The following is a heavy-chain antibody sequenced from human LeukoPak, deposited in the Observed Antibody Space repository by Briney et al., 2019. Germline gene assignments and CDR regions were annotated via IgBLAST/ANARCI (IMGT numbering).Heavy chain of an antibody. D-gene: IGHD4-17*01. CDR2: IIPIFGTA. CDR1: GYTFTSYA. CDR3: AILYGDFVY. Sequence: SVKVSCKASGYTFTSYAISWVRQAPGQGLEWMGRIIPIFGTANYAQKFQGRVTITTDESTTTAYMELSSLRSEDTAVYYCAILYGDFVYWGQGTLVTVSS. J-gene: IGHJ4*02. V-gene: IGHV1-69*05.